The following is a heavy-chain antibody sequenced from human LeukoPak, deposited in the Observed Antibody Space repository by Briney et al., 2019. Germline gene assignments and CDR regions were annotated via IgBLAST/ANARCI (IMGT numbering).Heavy chain of an antibody. V-gene: IGHV1-2*02. D-gene: IGHD6-6*01. J-gene: IGHJ6*02. CDR3: AILAARVSLYYGMDV. Sequence: GASVKVSCKASGYTFTGYYMHWVRQAPGQGLEWMGWINPNSGGTNYAQKFQGRVTMTRDTSISTAYMELSRLRFDDTAVYYCAILAARVSLYYGMDVWGQGTTVTVSS. CDR2: INPNSGGT. CDR1: GYTFTGYY.